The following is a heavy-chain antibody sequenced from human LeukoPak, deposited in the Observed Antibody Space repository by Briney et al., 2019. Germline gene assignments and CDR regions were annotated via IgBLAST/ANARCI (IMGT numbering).Heavy chain of an antibody. J-gene: IGHJ3*02. CDR2: ISAYNGNT. CDR3: ARVVTMIVVDAFDI. CDR1: GYTFTSYG. Sequence: ASVKVSCKASGYTFTSYGISWARQAPGQGLEWMGWISAYNGNTNYAQKLQGRVTMTTDTSTSTAYMELRSLRSDDTAVYYCARVVTMIVVDAFDIWGQGTMVTVSS. D-gene: IGHD3-22*01. V-gene: IGHV1-18*01.